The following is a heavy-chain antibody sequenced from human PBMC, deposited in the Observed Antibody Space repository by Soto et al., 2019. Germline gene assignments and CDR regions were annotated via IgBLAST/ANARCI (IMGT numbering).Heavy chain of an antibody. D-gene: IGHD3-22*01. Sequence: QVQLVESGGGVVQPGRSLRLSCAASGFALSDRVMHWVRQAPGKGLEWVSVIAHDESIKDYVDSVKGRFSVSRDTSKNTLYLQMNRRSPEDAAVYYCAREAESSGYAGTFYNWGQGTLVTVSP. CDR1: GFALSDRV. CDR3: AREAESSGYAGTFYN. V-gene: IGHV3-30-3*01. CDR2: IAHDESIK. J-gene: IGHJ1*01.